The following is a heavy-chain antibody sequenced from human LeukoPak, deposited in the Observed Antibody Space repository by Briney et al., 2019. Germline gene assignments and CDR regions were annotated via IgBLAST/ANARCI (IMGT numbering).Heavy chain of an antibody. CDR3: ASDEEFSWFFY. Sequence: ASETLSLTCTVSGGSISSSSYYWGWIRQSPGKGLEWIGSMSHSGRTYYNPSLKSRVTISVAKNQLSLKLTSVTAADTAVYYCASDEEFSWFFYWGQGTLVTVSS. CDR1: GGSISSSSYY. V-gene: IGHV4-39*07. CDR2: MSHSGRT. D-gene: IGHD3-10*01. J-gene: IGHJ4*02.